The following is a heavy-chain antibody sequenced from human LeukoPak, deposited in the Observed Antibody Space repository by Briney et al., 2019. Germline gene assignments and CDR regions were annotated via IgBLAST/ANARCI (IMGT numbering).Heavy chain of an antibody. CDR2: MNPNSGNT. CDR3: ARALHITIFGVVIGAWFDP. J-gene: IGHJ5*02. CDR1: GYTFTSYD. V-gene: IGHV1-8*01. D-gene: IGHD3-3*01. Sequence: ASVKVSCKASGYTFTSYDINWVRQATGQGLEWMGWMNPNSGNTGYAQKFQGRVTMTRNTSISTAYMELSSLRSEDTAVYYCARALHITIFGVVIGAWFDPWGQGTLVTVSS.